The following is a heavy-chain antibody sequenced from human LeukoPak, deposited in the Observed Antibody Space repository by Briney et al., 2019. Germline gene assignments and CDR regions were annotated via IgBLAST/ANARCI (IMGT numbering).Heavy chain of an antibody. J-gene: IGHJ4*02. CDR3: ARASGGYPKYYFDY. CDR2: INPNNGGT. Sequence: ASVKVSCKASGYTFTGYYMHWVRQAPGQGLEWMGRINPNNGGTNYAQKLQGRVTMTRDTSISTAYMELSRLRSDDTAVYYCARASGGYPKYYFDYWGQGTLVAVSS. CDR1: GYTFTGYY. V-gene: IGHV1-2*06. D-gene: IGHD2-15*01.